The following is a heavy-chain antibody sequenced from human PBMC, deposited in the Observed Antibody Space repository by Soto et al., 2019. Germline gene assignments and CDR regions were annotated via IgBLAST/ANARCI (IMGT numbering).Heavy chain of an antibody. CDR2: ISGSGGST. CDR3: AKAGGYSSGWYTSDYYGMDV. CDR1: GFTFSSYA. J-gene: IGHJ6*02. V-gene: IGHV3-23*01. D-gene: IGHD6-19*01. Sequence: GSLRLSCAASGFTFSSYAMSWVRQAPGKGLEWVSAISGSGGSTYYADSVKGRFTISRDNSKNTLYLQMNSLRAEDTAVYYCAKAGGYSSGWYTSDYYGMDVWGQGTTVTVSS.